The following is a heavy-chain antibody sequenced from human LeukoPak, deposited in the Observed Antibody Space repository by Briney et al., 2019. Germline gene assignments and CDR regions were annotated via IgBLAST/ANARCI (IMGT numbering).Heavy chain of an antibody. D-gene: IGHD6-13*01. CDR2: ISSSGTTI. CDR3: ARGAARDYYYYGMDV. V-gene: IGHV3-11*01. Sequence: GGSLRLSCAVSGFTFSDYYMSWIRQAPGKGLEWVSYISSSGTTIYYTDSVKGRFTISRDNAKNLLYLQMNSLRAEDTAVYYCARGAARDYYYYGMDVWGQGTTVTVSS. CDR1: GFTFSDYY. J-gene: IGHJ6*02.